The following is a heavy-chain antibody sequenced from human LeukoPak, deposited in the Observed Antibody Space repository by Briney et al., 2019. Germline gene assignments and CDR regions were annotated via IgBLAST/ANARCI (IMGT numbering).Heavy chain of an antibody. D-gene: IGHD5-12*01. Sequence: GESLKISCKGSGYNFSNYWIGWVRQLPGKGLEWMGFVYPGDSDTRYRPSFQGQVTISADKSISTAYLQWSSLKASDTAMFYCARRGYSGYEGVWFDSWGQGTLVTVSS. CDR1: GYNFSNYW. CDR3: ARRGYSGYEGVWFDS. V-gene: IGHV5-51*01. CDR2: VYPGDSDT. J-gene: IGHJ5*01.